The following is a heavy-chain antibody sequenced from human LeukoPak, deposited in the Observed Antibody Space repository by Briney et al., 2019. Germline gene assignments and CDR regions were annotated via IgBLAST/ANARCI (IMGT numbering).Heavy chain of an antibody. V-gene: IGHV3-21*01. Sequence: GGSLRLSCAASGFTFSSYSMNWVRQAPGKGLEWVLSISSSSSYIYYADSVKGRFTISRDNAKNSLYLQMNSLRAEDTAVYYCARDLIAAAVSFDYWGQGTLVTVSS. D-gene: IGHD6-13*01. CDR2: ISSSSSYI. CDR3: ARDLIAAAVSFDY. CDR1: GFTFSSYS. J-gene: IGHJ4*02.